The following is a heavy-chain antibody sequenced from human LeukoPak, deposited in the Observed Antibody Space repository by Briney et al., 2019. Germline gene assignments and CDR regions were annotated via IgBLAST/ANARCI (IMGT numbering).Heavy chain of an antibody. CDR1: GFTFSSYE. J-gene: IGHJ3*02. Sequence: GGSLRLSCAASGFTFSSYEMNWVRQAPGKGLEWVSYISSSASTIYSADSVKGRFTISRDNAKNSLYLQMNSLRAEDTAVYYCARGGGRSYSDAFDIWGQGTLVAVSS. D-gene: IGHD1-26*01. V-gene: IGHV3-48*03. CDR3: ARGGGRSYSDAFDI. CDR2: ISSSASTI.